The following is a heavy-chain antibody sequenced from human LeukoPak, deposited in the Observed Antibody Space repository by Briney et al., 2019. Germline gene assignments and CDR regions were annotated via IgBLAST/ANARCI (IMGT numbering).Heavy chain of an antibody. J-gene: IGHJ4*02. CDR1: GGSINTYY. V-gene: IGHV4-59*12. D-gene: IGHD1-14*01. Sequence: SETLSLTCSVSGGSINTYYWSWIRQTPGKGLEWIGFIYYTGSTNYNPSLKSRVTMSVDTSKSQFSVKLTSVTAADTALYYCARGANRLDSWGRGTLVTVSS. CDR3: ARGANRLDS. CDR2: IYYTGST.